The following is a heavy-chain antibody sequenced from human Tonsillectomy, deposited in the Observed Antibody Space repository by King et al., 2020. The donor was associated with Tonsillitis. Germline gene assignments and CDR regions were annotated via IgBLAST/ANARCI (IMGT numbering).Heavy chain of an antibody. CDR1: GFTFSTYA. V-gene: IGHV3-33*08. CDR2: IWYDGSNK. Sequence: VQLVQSGGGVVQPGRSLRLSCAASGFTFSTYAIHWVRQAPGKGLEWVAFIWYDGSNKYYADSVQGRFTTYRDNSKKTLSLQMNSLRSEDTALYYCARVWPDGFNSVGAFDIWGQGTMVTVSS. J-gene: IGHJ3*02. CDR3: ARVWPDGFNSVGAFDI. D-gene: IGHD5-24*01.